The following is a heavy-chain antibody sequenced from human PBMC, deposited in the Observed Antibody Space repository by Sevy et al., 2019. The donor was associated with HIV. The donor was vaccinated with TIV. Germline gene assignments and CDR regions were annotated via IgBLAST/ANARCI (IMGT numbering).Heavy chain of an antibody. Sequence: GRSLRLSCAASGFTFSNYSMNWVRQAPGKGPEWVSSISTSSTYIYHADSVKGRFTISRDDAKNSLYLQMNSLRAEDTAIYYCARDVEQHLADYWGQGTLVTVSS. J-gene: IGHJ4*02. CDR2: ISTSSTYI. V-gene: IGHV3-21*01. CDR3: ARDVEQHLADY. D-gene: IGHD6-13*01. CDR1: GFTFSNYS.